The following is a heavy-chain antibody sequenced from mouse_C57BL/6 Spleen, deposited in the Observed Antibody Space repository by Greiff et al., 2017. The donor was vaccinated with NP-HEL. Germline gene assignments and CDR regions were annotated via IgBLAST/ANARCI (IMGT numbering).Heavy chain of an antibody. V-gene: IGHV2-5*01. D-gene: IGHD2-4*01. CDR1: GFSLTSYG. CDR2: IWRGGST. CDR3: AKRGGYYDSFYAMDY. J-gene: IGHJ4*01. Sequence: VQLQESGPGLVQPSQSLSITCTVSGFSLTSYGVHWVRQSPGKGLEWLGVIWRGGSTDYNAAFMSRLSITKDNSKSQVFFKMNSLQADDTAIYYCAKRGGYYDSFYAMDYWGQGTSVTVSS.